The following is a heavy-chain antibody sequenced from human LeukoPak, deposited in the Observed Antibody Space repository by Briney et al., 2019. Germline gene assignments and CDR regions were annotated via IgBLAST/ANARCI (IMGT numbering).Heavy chain of an antibody. CDR2: ISGSGDST. CDR1: GFTFINYA. CDR3: AKDYLLWSGTGYFGY. J-gene: IGHJ4*02. D-gene: IGHD3-3*01. Sequence: QSGGSLRLSCAASGFTFINYAMTWVRQAPGKGLEWVSAISGSGDSTFNADSVKGRFTISRDNSKNTLYLQMNSLRAEDTAVYYCAKDYLLWSGTGYFGYWGQGTLVTVSS. V-gene: IGHV3-23*01.